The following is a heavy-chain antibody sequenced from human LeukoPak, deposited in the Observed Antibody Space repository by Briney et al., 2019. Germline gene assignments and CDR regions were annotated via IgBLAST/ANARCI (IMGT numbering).Heavy chain of an antibody. CDR3: ARQVYGSGSYYKHYYMDV. J-gene: IGHJ6*03. Sequence: ESLKISRKGSGYSFTSYWIGWVRQMPGKGLEWMGIIYPGDSDTRYSPSFQGQVTISADKSISTAYLQWSSLKASDTAMYYCARQVYGSGSYYKHYYMDVWGKGTTVTISS. CDR1: GYSFTSYW. V-gene: IGHV5-51*01. D-gene: IGHD3-10*01. CDR2: IYPGDSDT.